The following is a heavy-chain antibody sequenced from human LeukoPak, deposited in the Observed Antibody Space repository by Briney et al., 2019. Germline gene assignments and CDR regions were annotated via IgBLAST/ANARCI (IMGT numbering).Heavy chain of an antibody. CDR3: AKGLHITMIVVVTSGYFDY. Sequence: RRSLRLSCAASRFTLSSYAMSWVRQGPREGLGWVSAISGIGGSTSYADSVKVRFTISRDNSKNTLYLQMNSLRAEDTAVYYCAKGLHITMIVVVTSGYFDYWGQGTLVTVSS. J-gene: IGHJ4*02. D-gene: IGHD3-22*01. CDR1: RFTLSSYA. V-gene: IGHV3-23*01. CDR2: ISGIGGST.